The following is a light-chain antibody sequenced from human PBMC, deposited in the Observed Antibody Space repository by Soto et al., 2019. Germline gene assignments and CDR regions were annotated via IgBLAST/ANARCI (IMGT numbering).Light chain of an antibody. Sequence: SYELTQPPSVSVSPGQTASITCSGDKLGDKYACWYQQKPGQSPVLVIYQDNKRPSGIPERFSGSNSGNTATLTISGTQAMDEADYYCQAWDSSHVVFGGGTNLTVL. J-gene: IGLJ2*01. CDR2: QDN. CDR3: QAWDSSHVV. V-gene: IGLV3-1*01. CDR1: KLGDKY.